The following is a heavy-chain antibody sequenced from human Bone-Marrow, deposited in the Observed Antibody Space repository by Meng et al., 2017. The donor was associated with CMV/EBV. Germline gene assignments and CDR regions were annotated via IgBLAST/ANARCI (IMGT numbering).Heavy chain of an antibody. CDR2: IYYSGST. CDR1: GGSISSGGYY. Sequence: SETLSLTCTVSGGSISSGGYYWSWIRQHPGKGLEWIGYIYYSGSTYYNPSLKSRVTISVDTYKNQFSLKRSSLTAADTAVYSCARDTSNSYYGFWSGFYTIYYFDYWGQGTLVTVSS. V-gene: IGHV4-31*03. J-gene: IGHJ4*02. CDR3: ARDTSNSYYGFWSGFYTIYYFDY. D-gene: IGHD3-3*01.